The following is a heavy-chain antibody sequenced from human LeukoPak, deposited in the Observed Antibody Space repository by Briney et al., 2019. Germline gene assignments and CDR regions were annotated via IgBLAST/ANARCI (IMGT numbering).Heavy chain of an antibody. D-gene: IGHD3-10*01. CDR1: GGSFSGYY. V-gene: IGHV4-34*01. J-gene: IGHJ4*02. CDR2: INHSGST. Sequence: PSETLSLTCAVYGGSFSGYYWSWIRQPPGKGLEWIGEINHSGSTNYNPSLKSRVTISVDTSKNQFSLKLSSVTAADTAVYYCARGFGELWGFNFDYWGQGTLVTVSS. CDR3: ARGFGELWGFNFDY.